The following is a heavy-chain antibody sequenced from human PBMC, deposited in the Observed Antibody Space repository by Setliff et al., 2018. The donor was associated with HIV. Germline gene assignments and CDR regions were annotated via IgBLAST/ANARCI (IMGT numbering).Heavy chain of an antibody. V-gene: IGHV4-39*07. CDR3: ARDGVVPAAMDYYGLDV. D-gene: IGHD2-2*01. CDR2: IYYSGSA. J-gene: IGHJ6*02. Sequence: SETLSLTCTVSGGSISSSNYCWGWIRQPPGKGLEWIGSIYYSGSAYYNPSLKSRVTISVDTSKKQVSLKLSSVTAADTAVYYCARDGVVPAAMDYYGLDVWGQGTTVTVSS. CDR1: GGSISSSNYC.